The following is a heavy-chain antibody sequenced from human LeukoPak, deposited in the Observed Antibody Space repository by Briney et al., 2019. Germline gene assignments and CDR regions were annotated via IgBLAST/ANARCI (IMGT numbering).Heavy chain of an antibody. CDR2: IYSGGST. CDR1: GFTVSSNY. CDR3: SAGATTYCGEDCYPSFFFYHGIDV. V-gene: IGHV3-53*01. J-gene: IGHJ6*02. D-gene: IGHD2-21*02. Sequence: GGSLRLSCAASGFTVSSNYMSWVRQAPGKGLEWVSLIYSGGSTYYADSVKGRFTISRDNSKNTLYLQMNSLRAEDTAVYYCSAGATTYCGEDCYPSFFFYHGIDVWGQGTTVTVSS.